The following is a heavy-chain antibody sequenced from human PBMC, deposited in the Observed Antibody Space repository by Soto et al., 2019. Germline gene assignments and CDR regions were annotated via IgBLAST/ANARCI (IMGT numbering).Heavy chain of an antibody. CDR3: AKRVIAVAGYY. Sequence: GGSLRLSCAASGFTFSSYAMSWVRQAPGKGLEWVSAISGSGGSTYYADTVKGRFTISRDNSKNTLYLQMNSLGAEDTAVYYCAKRVIAVAGYYWGQGTLVTVSS. D-gene: IGHD6-19*01. J-gene: IGHJ4*02. CDR1: GFTFSSYA. V-gene: IGHV3-23*01. CDR2: ISGSGGST.